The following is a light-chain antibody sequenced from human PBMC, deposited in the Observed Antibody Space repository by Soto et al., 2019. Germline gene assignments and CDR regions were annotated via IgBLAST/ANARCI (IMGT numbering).Light chain of an antibody. CDR3: AAWDDSLNGPV. V-gene: IGLV1-44*01. CDR2: GNI. CDR1: SSNVGSNS. Sequence: QSVLTQPPSASGTPGQRVTISCSGSSSNVGSNSVNWYLQLPGTAPKLLIFGNIERPSGVPDRFSGSRSGTSASLAISGLQSGDEADYYCAAWDDSLNGPVFGGGTQLTVL. J-gene: IGLJ3*02.